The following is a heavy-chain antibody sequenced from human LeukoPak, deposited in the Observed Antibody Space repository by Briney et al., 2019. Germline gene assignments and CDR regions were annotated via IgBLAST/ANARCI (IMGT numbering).Heavy chain of an antibody. J-gene: IGHJ4*02. CDR2: INPNGGIT. CDR1: GYTFTGYY. Sequence: GASVKVSCKASGYTFTGYYMHWVRQAPGQGLEWMAWINPNGGITNYAQKFQGRVTMTRDTSISTVYMDLTSLTSDDTAVYHCARAHYCGDDCYHYFDSWGQGTLVTVSS. CDR3: ARAHYCGDDCYHYFDS. V-gene: IGHV1-2*02. D-gene: IGHD2-21*02.